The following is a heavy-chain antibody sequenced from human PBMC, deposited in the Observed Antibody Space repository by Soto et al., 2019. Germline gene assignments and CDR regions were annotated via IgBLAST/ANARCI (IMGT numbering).Heavy chain of an antibody. CDR3: ARGKGMEENYYYYGLDI. CDR1: GYTFTTHA. Sequence: ASVKVSCKASGYTFTTHAMHWVRQAPGQSLEWMGWINGGTGQTKHSQRFQGRVNITRDTSASTAYMELSSLRSEDTAVYYCARGKGMEENYYYYGLDIWGQGTTVTSP. CDR2: INGGTGQT. J-gene: IGHJ6*02. V-gene: IGHV1-3*01. D-gene: IGHD1-1*01.